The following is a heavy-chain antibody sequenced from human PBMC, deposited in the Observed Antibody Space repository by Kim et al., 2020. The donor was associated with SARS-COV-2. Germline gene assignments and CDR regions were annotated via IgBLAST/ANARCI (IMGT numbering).Heavy chain of an antibody. D-gene: IGHD6-19*01. CDR2: IYSGGST. V-gene: IGHV3-53*01. CDR1: GFTVSSNY. Sequence: GGSLRLSCAASGFTVSSNYMSWVRQAPGKGLEWVSVIYSGGSTYYADSVKGRFTLSRDNSKNTLYLQMNSLRAADTAVYYCARDIAVAEEDYFDYSGQGT. J-gene: IGHJ4*02. CDR3: ARDIAVAEEDYFDY.